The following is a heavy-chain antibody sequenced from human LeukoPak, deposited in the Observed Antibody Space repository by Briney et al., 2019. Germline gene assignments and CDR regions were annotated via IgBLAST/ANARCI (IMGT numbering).Heavy chain of an antibody. CDR2: INPNSGGT. V-gene: IGHV1-2*02. Sequence: ASVKVSCKASGYTFTGYYMHWVRQAPGQGLEWMGWINPNSGGTNYAQKFRGRVTMTRDTSISTAYMELSRLRSDDTAVYYCARAVPPLRFFEWLPIDYWGQGTLDTVSS. CDR3: ARAVPPLRFFEWLPIDY. D-gene: IGHD3-3*01. J-gene: IGHJ4*02. CDR1: GYTFTGYY.